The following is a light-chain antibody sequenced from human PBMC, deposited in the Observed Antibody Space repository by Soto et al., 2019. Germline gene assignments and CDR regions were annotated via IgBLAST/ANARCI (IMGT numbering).Light chain of an antibody. CDR3: QQYNNWPPNT. V-gene: IGKV3-15*01. CDR1: QSVRSR. Sequence: EIVMTQSPATLSVSPGEGATRSCRASQSVRSRLAWYQQKPGQAPRLLIYGASTRATGIPARFSGRGSGTEFTLSISSLQSEDFAVYYCQQYNNWPPNTFGQGTKVEIK. J-gene: IGKJ1*01. CDR2: GAS.